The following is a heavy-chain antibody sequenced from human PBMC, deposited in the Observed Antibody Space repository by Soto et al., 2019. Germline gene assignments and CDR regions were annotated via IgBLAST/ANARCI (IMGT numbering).Heavy chain of an antibody. J-gene: IGHJ4*02. V-gene: IGHV4-4*07. D-gene: IGHD1-26*01. Sequence: SETLSLTCTVSGDSMSSSYWSWIRQPAGKGLEWVGRLYPSGSTYYNPSLKSRVTISVDTPKNQFSLKLSSVTAADTAVYYCASGRSPSSPVGYWGQGTLVTVSS. CDR3: ASGRSPSSPVGY. CDR2: LYPSGST. CDR1: GDSMSSSY.